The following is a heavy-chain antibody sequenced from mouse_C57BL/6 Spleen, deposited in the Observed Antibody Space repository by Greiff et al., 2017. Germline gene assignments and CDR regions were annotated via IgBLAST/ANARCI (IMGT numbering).Heavy chain of an antibody. Sequence: QVQLQQSGAELVKPGASVKLSCKASGYTFTSYWITWVKQRPGQGLEWIGDIYPGSGSTNYNEKFKSKATLTIDTSSSTAYMQLSSLTSEDSAVYYWARGQDRSGSRDYWGHGTTLTDSS. J-gene: IGHJ2*01. CDR3: ARGQDRSGSRDY. D-gene: IGHD3-2*02. CDR1: GYTFTSYW. V-gene: IGHV1-55*01. CDR2: IYPGSGST.